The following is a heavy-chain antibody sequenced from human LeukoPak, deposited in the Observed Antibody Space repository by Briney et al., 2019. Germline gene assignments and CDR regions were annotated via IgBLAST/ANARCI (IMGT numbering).Heavy chain of an antibody. J-gene: IGHJ5*02. CDR1: GFTFSSYA. CDR2: ISYDGGNK. CDR3: ARGGDIVVVPAASP. D-gene: IGHD2-2*01. Sequence: GRSLRFSCAASGFTFSSYAMHWVRQAPGKGLEWVAVISYDGGNKYYADSVKGRFTISRDNSKNTLYLQMNSLRAEDTAVYYCARGGDIVVVPAASPWGQGTLVTVSS. V-gene: IGHV3-30*04.